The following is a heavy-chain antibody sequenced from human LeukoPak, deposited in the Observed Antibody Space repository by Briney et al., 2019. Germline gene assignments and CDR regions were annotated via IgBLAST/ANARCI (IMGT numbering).Heavy chain of an antibody. D-gene: IGHD3-10*01. CDR1: GYTFTSYY. CDR3: ARSLWFGELIWDDAFDI. V-gene: IGHV1-46*01. CDR2: INPSGGST. J-gene: IGHJ3*02. Sequence: ASVKVSCKASGYTFTSYYMHWVRQAPGQGLEWMGIINPSGGSTSYAQKFQGRVTMTRDTSTSTVYMELSSLRSEDTAVYYCARSLWFGELIWDDAFDIWGQGTMVTVSS.